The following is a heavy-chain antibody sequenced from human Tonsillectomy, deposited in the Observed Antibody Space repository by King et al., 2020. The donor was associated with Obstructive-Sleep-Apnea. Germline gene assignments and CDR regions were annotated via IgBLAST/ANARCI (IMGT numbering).Heavy chain of an antibody. J-gene: IGHJ6*02. V-gene: IGHV1-18*04. CDR3: ARGAWNPPWDYYYGMDV. Sequence: QLVQSGAEVKKPGASVKVSCQASGYTFTSYGIRWVRQAPGQGLEWMGWISGYNGYTNYVQKLQGRVTMTTDTSTSTAYMELRSLRSDDTAVYYCARGAWNPPWDYYYGMDVWGQGTTVTVSS. D-gene: IGHD1-1*01. CDR1: GYTFTSYG. CDR2: ISGYNGYT.